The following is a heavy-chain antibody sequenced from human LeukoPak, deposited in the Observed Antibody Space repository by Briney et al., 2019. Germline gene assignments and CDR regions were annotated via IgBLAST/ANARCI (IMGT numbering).Heavy chain of an antibody. J-gene: IGHJ4*02. CDR2: SKSKTDRGTT. Sequence: GGSLRLSCAASGFTFSNTWLSWVRQAPGKGLEWVGRSKSKTDRGTTDCAAPVKDRFTISRDDSRNMLSLQMDSLKTEDTAVYYCTTGVGSYWGQGTLVTVSS. D-gene: IGHD2-15*01. V-gene: IGHV3-15*01. CDR1: GFTFSNTW. CDR3: TTGVGSY.